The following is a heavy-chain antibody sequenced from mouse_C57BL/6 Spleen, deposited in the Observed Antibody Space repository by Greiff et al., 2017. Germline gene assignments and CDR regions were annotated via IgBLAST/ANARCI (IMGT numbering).Heavy chain of an antibody. CDR2: INPSSGYT. J-gene: IGHJ2*01. Sequence: VQLVESGAELARPGASVKMSCKASGYTFTSYTMHWVKQRPGQGLEWIGYINPSSGYTKYNQKFKDKATLTADKSSSTAYRQLSSLTSEDSAVYYCAREGFYDGYPYYFDYWGQGTTLTVSS. V-gene: IGHV1-4*01. CDR1: GYTFTSYT. CDR3: AREGFYDGYPYYFDY. D-gene: IGHD2-3*01.